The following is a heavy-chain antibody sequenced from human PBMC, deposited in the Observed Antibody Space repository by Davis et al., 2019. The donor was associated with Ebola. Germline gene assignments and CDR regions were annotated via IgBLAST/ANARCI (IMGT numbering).Heavy chain of an antibody. J-gene: IGHJ4*02. Sequence: PGGSLRLSCVASGFTFSNHAMHWVRQAPGKVLEWVAVTSHNERERFYGESVQGRFTISRDNSENTLYLQMNSLTADDTAVYYCARAVFHEVLDYWGQGTPVTVSS. D-gene: IGHD3-3*01. CDR1: GFTFSNHA. CDR3: ARAVFHEVLDY. CDR2: TSHNERER. V-gene: IGHV3-30*04.